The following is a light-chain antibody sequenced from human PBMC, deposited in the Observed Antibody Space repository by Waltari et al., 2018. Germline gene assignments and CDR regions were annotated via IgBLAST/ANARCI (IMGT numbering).Light chain of an antibody. J-gene: IGKJ4*01. V-gene: IGKV3-20*01. Sequence: EIVLPQSPGTLSLSTGERATLSCRASQSVSSSYLAWYQQKPGQAPRLLIYGASSRATGIPDRFSGSGSGTDFTLTISRLEPEDFAVYYCQQYGSSPPLTFGGGTKVEIK. CDR3: QQYGSSPPLT. CDR1: QSVSSSY. CDR2: GAS.